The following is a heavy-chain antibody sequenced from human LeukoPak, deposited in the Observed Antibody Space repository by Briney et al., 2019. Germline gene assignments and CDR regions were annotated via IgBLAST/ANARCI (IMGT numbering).Heavy chain of an antibody. D-gene: IGHD2-21*02. CDR3: AKSDCGGDCHLLDY. CDR2: FGGSGGTI. Sequence: QPGGSLRLSCAASGFTFSSYAMSWVRQAPGKELEWVSHFGGSGGTIYYADSVKGRFTISRDNSKNTLYLQMSSLRAEDTAVYYCAKSDCGGDCHLLDYWGQGTLVTVSS. J-gene: IGHJ4*02. V-gene: IGHV3-23*01. CDR1: GFTFSSYA.